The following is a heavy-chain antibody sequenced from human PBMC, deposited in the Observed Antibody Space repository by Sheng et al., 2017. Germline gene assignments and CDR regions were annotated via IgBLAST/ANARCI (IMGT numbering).Heavy chain of an antibody. CDR1: GYSISSGYY. CDR3: ARVGCSGGSCYTGSNWFDP. D-gene: IGHD2-15*01. V-gene: IGHV4-38-2*01. CDR2: IYHSGST. Sequence: QVQLQESGPGLVKPSETLSLTCAVSGYSISSGYYWGWIRQPPGKGLEWIGSIYHSGSTYYNPSLKSRVTISVDTSKNKFSLKLSSVTAADTAVYYCARVGCSGGSCYTGSNWFDPWGQGTLVTV. J-gene: IGHJ5*02.